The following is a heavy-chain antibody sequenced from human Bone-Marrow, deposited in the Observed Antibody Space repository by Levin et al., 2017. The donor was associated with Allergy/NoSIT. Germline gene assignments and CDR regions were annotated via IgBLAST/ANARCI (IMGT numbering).Heavy chain of an antibody. V-gene: IGHV3-23*01. Sequence: GGSLRLSCTASGFTFHTSAMTWVRQAPGKGLGWVSAISGSGDITSYADSVKGRFTVSRDNSKNMLFLQMDSLRVEDPAVFYCAKGSSGWFQAKDSWGQGTLVTVSS. J-gene: IGHJ4*02. CDR3: AKGSSGWFQAKDS. CDR1: GFTFHTSA. D-gene: IGHD6-19*01. CDR2: ISGSGDIT.